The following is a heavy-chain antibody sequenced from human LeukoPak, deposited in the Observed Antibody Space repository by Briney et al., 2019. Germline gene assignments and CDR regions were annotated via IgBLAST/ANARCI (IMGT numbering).Heavy chain of an antibody. CDR3: ARVYSYDSSGYPYDAFDI. Sequence: ASVKVSCKASGYTFTGYYMHWVRQAPGQGLEWMGRTNPNSGGTNYAQKFQGRVTMTRDTSISTAYMELSRLRSDDTAVYYCARVYSYDSSGYPYDAFDIWGQGTMVTVSS. CDR1: GYTFTGYY. V-gene: IGHV1-2*06. CDR2: TNPNSGGT. J-gene: IGHJ3*02. D-gene: IGHD3-22*01.